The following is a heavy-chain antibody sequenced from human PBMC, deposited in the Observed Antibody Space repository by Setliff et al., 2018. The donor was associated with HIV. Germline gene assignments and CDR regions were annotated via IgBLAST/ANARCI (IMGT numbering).Heavy chain of an antibody. D-gene: IGHD5-18*01. CDR2: MNPRSGNT. J-gene: IGHJ6*03. V-gene: IGHV1-8*01. Sequence: ASVKVSCKASGYTFTSYDISWVRQATGQGLEWMGWMNPRSGNTGYGQKFQGRVTMTRDTATTTAYMELSSLTSEDTAVYYCARRGDSYGLDPIYYYYYYMDVWGKGTTVTVSS. CDR3: ARRGDSYGLDPIYYYYYYMDV. CDR1: GYTFTSYD.